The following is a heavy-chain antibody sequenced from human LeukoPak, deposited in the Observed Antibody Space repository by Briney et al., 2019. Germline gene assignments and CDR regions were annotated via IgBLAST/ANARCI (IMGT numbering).Heavy chain of an antibody. Sequence: ASVKVSCKASGYTFTSYGISWVRQAPGQGLEWMGWMNPNSGNTGYAQKFQGRVTMTRNTSISTAYMELSSLRSEDTAVYYCAREYAEGFDPWGQGTLVTVSS. D-gene: IGHD2-2*01. V-gene: IGHV1-8*02. CDR3: AREYAEGFDP. CDR2: MNPNSGNT. CDR1: GYTFTSYG. J-gene: IGHJ5*02.